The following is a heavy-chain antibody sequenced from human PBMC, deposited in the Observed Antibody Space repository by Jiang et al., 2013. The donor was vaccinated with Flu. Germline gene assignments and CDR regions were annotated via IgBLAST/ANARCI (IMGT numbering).Heavy chain of an antibody. CDR3: AKDSMLGLIETYGMDV. Sequence: SGIGWNSGSIGYADSVKGRFTISRDNAKNSLYLQMKSLRIEDTAVYYCAKDSMLGLIETYGMDVWGQGTTVTVSS. J-gene: IGHJ6*02. CDR2: IGWNSGSI. D-gene: IGHD2/OR15-2a*01. V-gene: IGHV3-9*01.